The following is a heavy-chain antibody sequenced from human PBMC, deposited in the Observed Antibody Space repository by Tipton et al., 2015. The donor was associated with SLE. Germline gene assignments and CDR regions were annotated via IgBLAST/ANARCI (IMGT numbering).Heavy chain of an antibody. V-gene: IGHV4-34*01. CDR1: GGSFSGYY. D-gene: IGHD3-10*01. Sequence: TLSLTCAVYGGSFSGYYWSWIRQPPGKGLEWSGEINHSGSTNYNPSLKSRVTISVDTSKNQFSLKLNSVTAADTAVYYCTIPPGLGVDVWGRGTTVTVSS. CDR2: INHSGST. J-gene: IGHJ6*02. CDR3: TIPPGLGVDV.